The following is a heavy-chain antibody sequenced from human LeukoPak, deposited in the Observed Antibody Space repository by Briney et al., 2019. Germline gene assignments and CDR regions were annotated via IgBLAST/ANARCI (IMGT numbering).Heavy chain of an antibody. J-gene: IGHJ6*02. CDR2: ISAYNGNT. CDR1: GYTFTSYY. CDR3: AREVSLIAAADPSYYYYYGMDV. Sequence: GASVKVSCKASGYTFTSYYMHWVRQAPGQGLEWMGWISAYNGNTNYAQKLQGRVTMTTDTSTSTAYMELRSLRSDDTAVYYCAREVSLIAAADPSYYYYYGMDVWGQGTTVTVSS. D-gene: IGHD6-13*01. V-gene: IGHV1-18*04.